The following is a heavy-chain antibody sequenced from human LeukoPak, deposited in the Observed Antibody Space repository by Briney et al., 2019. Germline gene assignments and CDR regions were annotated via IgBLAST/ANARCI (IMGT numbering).Heavy chain of an antibody. J-gene: IGHJ5*02. CDR2: IYPGDSDT. CDR1: GYSFTDSW. V-gene: IGHV5-51*01. Sequence: GESLKISCKASGYSFTDSWIGWVRQMPGKGLEWMGIIYPGDSDTRYSPSFQGQVTISADKSISTAYLQWSSLKASDTAVYYCARHEGYNWFDPWGQGTLVTVSS. CDR3: ARHEGYNWFDP.